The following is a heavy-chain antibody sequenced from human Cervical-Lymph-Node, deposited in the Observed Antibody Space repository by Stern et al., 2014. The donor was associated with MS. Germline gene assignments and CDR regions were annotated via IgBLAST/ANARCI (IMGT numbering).Heavy chain of an antibody. CDR1: GGSISSYY. J-gene: IGHJ5*02. Sequence: QVQLQESGPGLVKPSETLSLTCTVSGGSISSYYWRWIRQSPGKGLEWIGYIYYSGTTNYNPSLQSRVTISVDTSKNQFSLKLTSVTAADTAVYYCAREGSRAVAARAWFDPWGQGTLVTVSS. D-gene: IGHD3-10*01. CDR3: AREGSRAVAARAWFDP. V-gene: IGHV4-59*01. CDR2: IYYSGTT.